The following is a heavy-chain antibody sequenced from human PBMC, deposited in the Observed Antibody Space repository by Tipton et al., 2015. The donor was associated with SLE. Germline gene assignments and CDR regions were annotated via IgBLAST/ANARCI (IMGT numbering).Heavy chain of an antibody. CDR1: GFTFSDFA. V-gene: IGHV3-30*04. CDR2: MSYDGSST. Sequence: RSLRLSCAASGFTFSDFAFHWVRQAPGKGLEWVAVMSYDGSSTYYADPVKGRFSISRDNSKNTLFLQMNSLRIEDTAVYYCARDIHCGGASCHIADVVPFDFWGQGTLVTVSS. CDR3: ARDIHCGGASCHIADVVPFDF. D-gene: IGHD2-21*01. J-gene: IGHJ4*02.